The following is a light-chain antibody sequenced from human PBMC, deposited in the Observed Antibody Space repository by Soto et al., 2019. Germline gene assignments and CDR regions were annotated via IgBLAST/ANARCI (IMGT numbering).Light chain of an antibody. CDR2: DAS. J-gene: IGKJ5*01. CDR3: QQRSNWPPIT. Sequence: SLSPGERATLSCRASQSVSSYLAWYQQKPGQAPRLLIYDASNRATGIPARFSGSGSGTDFTLTISSLEPEDFAVYYCQQRSNWPPITFGHGTRLEIK. V-gene: IGKV3-11*01. CDR1: QSVSSY.